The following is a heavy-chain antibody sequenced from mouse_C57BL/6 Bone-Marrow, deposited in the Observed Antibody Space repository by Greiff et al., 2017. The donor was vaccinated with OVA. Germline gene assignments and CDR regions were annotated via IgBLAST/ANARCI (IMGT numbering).Heavy chain of an antibody. V-gene: IGHV14-4*01. CDR3: TGYYGSSLYWYFDV. CDR1: GFNIKDDY. Sequence: EVKLQESGAELVRPGASVKLSCTASGFNIKDDYMHWVKQRPEQGLEWIGWIDPENGDTEYASKFQGKATIPADTSSNTAYLQLSSLTSEDTAVYYCTGYYGSSLYWYFDVWGTGTTVTVSS. J-gene: IGHJ1*03. D-gene: IGHD1-1*01. CDR2: IDPENGDT.